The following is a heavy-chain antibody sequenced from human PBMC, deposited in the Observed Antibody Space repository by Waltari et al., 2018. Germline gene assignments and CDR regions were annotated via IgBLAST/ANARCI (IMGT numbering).Heavy chain of an antibody. CDR2: IHGSGRS. Sequence: QVQLPESGPGRVKPSGTLSVTCAVSGDSISGSYWWSWVRQPPGKGLEWIGQIHGSGRSNYNPSLESRVTVSIDTSNNHFSLKVTSATAADTAVYYCARDRGRGLYLDSWGQGTLVTVSP. D-gene: IGHD2-15*01. V-gene: IGHV4-4*02. CDR3: ARDRGRGLYLDS. CDR1: GDSISGSYW. J-gene: IGHJ4*02.